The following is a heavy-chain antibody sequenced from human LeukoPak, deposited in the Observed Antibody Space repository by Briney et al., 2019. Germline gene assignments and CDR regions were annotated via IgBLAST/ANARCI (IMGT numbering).Heavy chain of an antibody. J-gene: IGHJ6*02. CDR1: GFSFGTYT. V-gene: IGHV3-48*02. CDR2: ITRASRSI. Sequence: PGGSLTLSCAASGFSFGTYTMHWVRQAPGKGLAWVSDITRASRSIICSDSVKGRFTISRDNAKNSLYLQMSSLRDEDTAVYCCARRDYYDYALDVWGQGTTVTVSS. CDR3: ARRDYYDYALDV.